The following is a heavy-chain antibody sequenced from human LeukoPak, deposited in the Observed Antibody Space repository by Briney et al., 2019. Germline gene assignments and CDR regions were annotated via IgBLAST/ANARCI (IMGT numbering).Heavy chain of an antibody. J-gene: IGHJ3*02. CDR1: GFTFDDYG. CDR2: INWNGGST. Sequence: PGGSLRLSCAASGFTFDDYGMSWVRQVPGKGLEWVSGINWNGGSTGNADSVNGRFTTSRDNAKTSLYLQLNSLRGEDTALYYCAKVNKRSRDGYKNTIDAFDIWGQGTMVTASS. D-gene: IGHD5-24*01. V-gene: IGHV3-20*04. CDR3: AKVNKRSRDGYKNTIDAFDI.